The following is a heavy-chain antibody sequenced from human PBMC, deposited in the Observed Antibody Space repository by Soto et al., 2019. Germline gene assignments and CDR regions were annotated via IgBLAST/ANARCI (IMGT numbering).Heavy chain of an antibody. CDR3: ARHIGEKYQLLYNWFDP. Sequence: QLQLQESGPGLVKPSETLSLTCTVSGGSISSSSYYWGWIRQPPGKGLEWIGSIYYSGSTYYNPSLKSRVTLSVDTSKNQFSLKLSSVTAADTAVYYCARHIGEKYQLLYNWFDPWGQGTLVTVSS. V-gene: IGHV4-39*01. CDR2: IYYSGST. D-gene: IGHD2-2*01. CDR1: GGSISSSSYY. J-gene: IGHJ5*02.